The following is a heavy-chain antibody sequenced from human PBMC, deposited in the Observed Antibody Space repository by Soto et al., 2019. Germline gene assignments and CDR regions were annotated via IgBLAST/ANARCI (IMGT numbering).Heavy chain of an antibody. J-gene: IGHJ4*02. CDR2: INSDGSST. Sequence: PGGSLRLSCAASGFTFSSYWMHWVRQAPGKGLVWVSRINSDGSSTSYADSVKGRFTISRDNAKNTLYLQMNSLRAEDTAVYYCARRGHSSGLYYFDDWGQGTRVTVSS. CDR1: GFTFSSYW. D-gene: IGHD6-19*01. CDR3: ARRGHSSGLYYFDD. V-gene: IGHV3-74*01.